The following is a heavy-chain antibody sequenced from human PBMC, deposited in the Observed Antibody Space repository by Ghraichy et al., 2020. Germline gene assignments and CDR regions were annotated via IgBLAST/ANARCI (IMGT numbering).Heavy chain of an antibody. CDR1: GDTFPSFA. J-gene: IGHJ6*02. V-gene: IGHV1-18*01. D-gene: IGHD3-3*01. CDR2: IRPSNGKT. Sequence: ASVKVSCRASGDTFPSFAITWVRQARGQGLEWMGWIRPSNGKTQFRQAIQGRVTMTTDRSTNTVYMVLRGLRSDDTAVYYCSRGFPDPDFWGAVDRASSYYGMDLWGQGTTVAVSS. CDR3: SRGFPDPDFWGAVDRASSYYGMDL.